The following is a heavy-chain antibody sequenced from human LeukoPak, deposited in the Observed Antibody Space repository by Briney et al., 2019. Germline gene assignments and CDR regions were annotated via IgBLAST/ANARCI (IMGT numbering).Heavy chain of an antibody. J-gene: IGHJ4*02. V-gene: IGHV3-30-3*01. CDR2: ISYDGSNK. CDR3: ARDLRSGIMITFGGVIAMGFDY. Sequence: GGSLRLSCAASGFTFSSFTMNWVRQAPGKGLEWVAVISYDGSNKYYADSVKGRFTISRDNSKNTLYLQMNSLRAEDTAVYYCARDLRSGIMITFGGVIAMGFDYWGQGTLVTVSS. CDR1: GFTFSSFT. D-gene: IGHD3-16*02.